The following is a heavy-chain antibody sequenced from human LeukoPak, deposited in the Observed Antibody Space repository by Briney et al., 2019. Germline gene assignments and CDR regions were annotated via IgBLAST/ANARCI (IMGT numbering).Heavy chain of an antibody. Sequence: PGGSLRLSCAASGFTFSSYEMNWVRQAPGKGLEWVPYISSSGSTIYYADSVKGRFTISRDNAKNSLYLQMNSLRAEDTAVYYCARDGLPITIFGVVIGSAFDIWGQGTMVTVSS. CDR3: ARDGLPITIFGVVIGSAFDI. V-gene: IGHV3-48*03. D-gene: IGHD3-3*01. J-gene: IGHJ3*02. CDR1: GFTFSSYE. CDR2: ISSSGSTI.